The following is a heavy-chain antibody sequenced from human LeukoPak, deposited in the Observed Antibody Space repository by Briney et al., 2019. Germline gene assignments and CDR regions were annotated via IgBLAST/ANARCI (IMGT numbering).Heavy chain of an antibody. V-gene: IGHV4-39*01. CDR2: IYYSGST. D-gene: IGHD3-3*01. CDR3: ARGAITIFGVVTLIGAPYYFDY. Sequence: SETLSLTCTVSGGSISSSSYYWGWIRQPPGKGLEWIGSIYYSGSTYYNPSLKSRVTISVDTSKNQFSLKLSSVTAADTAVYYCARGAITIFGVVTLIGAPYYFDYWGQGTLVTVSS. J-gene: IGHJ4*02. CDR1: GGSISSSSYY.